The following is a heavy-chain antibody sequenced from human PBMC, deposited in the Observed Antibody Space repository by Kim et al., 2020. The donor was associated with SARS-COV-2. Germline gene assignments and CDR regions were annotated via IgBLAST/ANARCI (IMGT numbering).Heavy chain of an antibody. CDR2: IYYSGST. D-gene: IGHD6-19*01. CDR1: GGSISSGGYY. CDR3: AREGSSGWPDY. V-gene: IGHV4-31*03. J-gene: IGHJ4*02. Sequence: SETLSLTCTVSGGSISSGGYYWSWIRQHPGKGLEWIGYIYYSGSTYYNPSLKSRVTISVDTSKNQFSLKLSSVTAADTAVYYCAREGSSGWPDYWGQGTLVTVSS.